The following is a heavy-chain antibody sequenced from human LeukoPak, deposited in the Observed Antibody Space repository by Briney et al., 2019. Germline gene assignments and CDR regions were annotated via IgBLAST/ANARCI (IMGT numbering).Heavy chain of an antibody. CDR3: SRSSAAAGAVGY. D-gene: IGHD6-13*01. V-gene: IGHV1-2*02. CDR1: GYSFTAHY. Sequence: ASVKVSCKASGYSFTAHYIHWVRQAPGQGPEWMGSINPNTGGTNYAEKFQGRVTMTSDTSTTTAYMGLSSLSSDDTAVYFCSRSSAAAGAVGYWGQGTLVTVSS. CDR2: INPNTGGT. J-gene: IGHJ4*02.